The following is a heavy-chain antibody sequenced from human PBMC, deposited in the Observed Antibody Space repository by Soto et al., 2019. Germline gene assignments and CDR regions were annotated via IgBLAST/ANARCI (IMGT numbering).Heavy chain of an antibody. D-gene: IGHD6-13*01. CDR3: AKDIAASWVLLSKRPNYCGMDV. CDR1: GFTFSSYA. CDR2: ISGSGGST. Sequence: EVQLLESGGGLVQPGGSLRLSCAASGFTFSSYAMSWGRQAPGKGLEWVSAISGSGGSTYYADSVKGRFTISRDNSKNTLYLQMNSLRAVDRAVYYCAKDIAASWVLLSKRPNYCGMDVWGQGTTVTVSS. J-gene: IGHJ6*02. V-gene: IGHV3-23*01.